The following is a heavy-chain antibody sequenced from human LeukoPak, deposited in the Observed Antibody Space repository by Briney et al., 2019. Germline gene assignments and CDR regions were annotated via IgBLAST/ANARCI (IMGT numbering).Heavy chain of an antibody. CDR3: ARNECGGDCYSNWFDP. J-gene: IGHJ5*02. D-gene: IGHD2-21*02. V-gene: IGHV1-18*01. CDR2: ISAYNGNT. Sequence: ASVKVSCKASGYTFNNYGISWVRQAPGQGLEWMGWISAYNGNTNYAQKLQGRVTMTTDTSTSTAYMELRSLRSDDTAVYYCARNECGGDCYSNWFDPWGQGTLVTVSS. CDR1: GYTFNNYG.